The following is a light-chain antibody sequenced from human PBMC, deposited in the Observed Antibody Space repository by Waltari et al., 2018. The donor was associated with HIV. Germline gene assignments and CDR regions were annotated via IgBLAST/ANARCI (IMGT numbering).Light chain of an antibody. J-gene: IGLJ1*01. CDR2: DVT. Sequence: QSALTQPASVSGSPGQAITISCTGSRRDVGTYDYISWYQQHPGTAPKLIISDVTERTSGISNRFSGSKSRTTASLTISGLQAEDEAEYFCCSFAGSNFVFGSGTKVTVL. CDR1: RRDVGTYDY. V-gene: IGLV2-23*02. CDR3: CSFAGSNFV.